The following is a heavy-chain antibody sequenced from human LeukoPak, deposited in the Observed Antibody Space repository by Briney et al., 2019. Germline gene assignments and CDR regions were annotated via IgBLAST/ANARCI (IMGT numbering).Heavy chain of an antibody. CDR3: ATKVVGTSHYSH. D-gene: IGHD6-19*01. V-gene: IGHV3-48*04. J-gene: IGHJ4*02. CDR2: ITGSGRSK. CDR1: GFTFSSYP. Sequence: PGGSLRLSCAASGFTFSSYPMSWVRQAPGKGLEWVSYITGSGRSKHYADSVKGRFTISRDNAKHSLYLQMNSLRVEDTAVYYCATKVVGTSHYSHWGQGTLVTVSS.